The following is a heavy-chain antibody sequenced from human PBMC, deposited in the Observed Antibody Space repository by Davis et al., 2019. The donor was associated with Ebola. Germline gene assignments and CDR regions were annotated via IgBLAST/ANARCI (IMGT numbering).Heavy chain of an antibody. Sequence: SETLSLTCTVSGGSLSSYYWSWIRQPPGKGLEWIGEINHSGSTNYNPSLKSRVTISVDTSKNQFSLKLSSVTAADTAVYYCARDTPDDYGDYGPFGYWGQGTLVTVSS. CDR2: INHSGST. J-gene: IGHJ4*02. V-gene: IGHV4-34*01. D-gene: IGHD4-17*01. CDR1: GGSLSSYY. CDR3: ARDTPDDYGDYGPFGY.